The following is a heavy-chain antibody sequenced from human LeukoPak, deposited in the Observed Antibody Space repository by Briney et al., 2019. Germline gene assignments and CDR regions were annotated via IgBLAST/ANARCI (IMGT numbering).Heavy chain of an antibody. V-gene: IGHV4-31*03. CDR3: AKERSSWAFDI. CDR1: GGSISSGGYY. Sequence: SETLSLTCTVSGGSISSGGYYWSWIRQHPGKGLEWIGYIYYSGSTYYNPSLKSRVTISVDTSKNQFSLKLSSVTAADTAVYYCAKERSSWAFDIWGQGTMVTVSS. D-gene: IGHD6-6*01. CDR2: IYYSGST. J-gene: IGHJ3*02.